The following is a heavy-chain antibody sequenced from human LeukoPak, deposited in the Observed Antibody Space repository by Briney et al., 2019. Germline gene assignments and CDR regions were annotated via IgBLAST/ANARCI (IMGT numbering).Heavy chain of an antibody. D-gene: IGHD2-15*01. CDR2: IYHTGNT. CDR3: ATSGVLYWIQT. CDR1: GYSLSDGFY. Sequence: SETLSLTCSVSGYSLSDGFYWGWIRQPPGKGLEWIGTIYHTGNTYYNPSLESRITISVDTSKSQFSLKLTSVTATDTAVYYCATSGVLYWIQTWGQGTLVTVSS. V-gene: IGHV4-38-2*01. J-gene: IGHJ5*02.